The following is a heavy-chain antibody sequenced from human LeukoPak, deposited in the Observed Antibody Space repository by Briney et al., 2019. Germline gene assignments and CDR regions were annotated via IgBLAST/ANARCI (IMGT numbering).Heavy chain of an antibody. D-gene: IGHD4-17*01. CDR1: GGTFSSYA. J-gene: IGHJ3*02. CDR2: IIPILGIA. CDR3: ARGASLDYGDYGDAFDI. Sequence: GSSVKVSCKASGGTFSSYAISWVRQAPGQGLEWMGRIIPILGIANYAQKFQGRVTITADKSTSTAYMELSSLRSEDTAVYYCARGASLDYGDYGDAFDIWGQGTMVTVSS. V-gene: IGHV1-69*04.